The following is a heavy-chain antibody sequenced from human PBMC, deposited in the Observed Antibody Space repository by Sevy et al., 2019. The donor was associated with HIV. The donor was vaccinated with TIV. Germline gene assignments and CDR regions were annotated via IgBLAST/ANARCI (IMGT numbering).Heavy chain of an antibody. CDR2: ISAYNGNT. CDR3: ARDELRYFDWLPTSEYFQH. Sequence: ASVKVSCKASGYTFTSYGISWVRQAPGQGLEWMGWISAYNGNTNYAQKLQGRVTMTTDTSTSTAYTELRSLRSDDTAVYYCARDELRYFDWLPTSEYFQHWGQGTLVTVSS. J-gene: IGHJ1*01. V-gene: IGHV1-18*01. CDR1: GYTFTSYG. D-gene: IGHD3-9*01.